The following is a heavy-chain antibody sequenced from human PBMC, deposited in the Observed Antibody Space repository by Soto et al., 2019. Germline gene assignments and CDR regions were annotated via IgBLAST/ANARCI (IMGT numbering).Heavy chain of an antibody. Sequence: SQTLSLTCAISGDSVSSNSAAWNWIRQSPSRGLEWLGRTYYRSKWYNDYAVSVKSRITINPDTSKNQFSLQLNSVTPEDTAVYYCARAGGLWFGGVEAHYYGMDVWGQGTTVTVSS. CDR3: ARAGGLWFGGVEAHYYGMDV. V-gene: IGHV6-1*01. CDR2: TYYRSKWYN. J-gene: IGHJ6*02. CDR1: GDSVSSNSAA. D-gene: IGHD3-10*01.